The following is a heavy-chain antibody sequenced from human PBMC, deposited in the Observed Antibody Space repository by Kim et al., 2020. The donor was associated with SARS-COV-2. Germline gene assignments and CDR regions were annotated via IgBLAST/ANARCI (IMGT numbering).Heavy chain of an antibody. D-gene: IGHD3-10*01. V-gene: IGHV3-30*04. J-gene: IGHJ5*02. CDR1: GFSFSSYA. Sequence: GGSLRLSCAASGFSFSSYAMHWVRQAPGKGLEWVAVISYDGSNKYYADSVKGRFTISRDNSKNTLYLQMNSLRAEDTAVYYCARDGKSRLLWLGSVRYNGFDAWGQGTLVTVSS. CDR2: ISYDGSNK. CDR3: ARDGKSRLLWLGSVRYNGFDA.